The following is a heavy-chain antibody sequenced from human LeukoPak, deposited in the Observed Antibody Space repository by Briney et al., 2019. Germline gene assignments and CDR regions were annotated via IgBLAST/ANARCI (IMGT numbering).Heavy chain of an antibody. CDR1: GFMFSSYW. V-gene: IGHV3-7*01. J-gene: IGHJ4*02. CDR2: IKQDGSEK. Sequence: GGSLRLSCAASGFMFSSYWMSWVRQAPEKGLEWVAHIKQDGSEKCYVDSVKGRFSISRDNANNSLYLQLNSLRAEDMGVYYCARGNNRREDYWGQGTLVTVSS. CDR3: ARGNNRREDY. D-gene: IGHD1-14*01.